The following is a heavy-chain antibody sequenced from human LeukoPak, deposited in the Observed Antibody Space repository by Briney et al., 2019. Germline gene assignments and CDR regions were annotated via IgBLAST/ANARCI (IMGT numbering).Heavy chain of an antibody. J-gene: IGHJ2*01. CDR3: ARGDGSLGGWYFDL. CDR2: TYYRSKWYN. CDR1: GDSVSSDSAA. Sequence: SQTLPLTCAISGDSVSSDSAAWNWIRQSPSRGLEWLGRTYYRSKWYNDYAVSVKSRITINPDTSKNQFSLQLNSVTPEDTALYYCARGDGSLGGWYFDLWGRGTLVTVSS. V-gene: IGHV6-1*01. D-gene: IGHD3-16*01.